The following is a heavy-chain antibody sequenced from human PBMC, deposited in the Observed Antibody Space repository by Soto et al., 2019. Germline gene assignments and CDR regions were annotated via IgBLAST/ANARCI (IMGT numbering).Heavy chain of an antibody. Sequence: GASVKVSCKASGYTFTSYGISWVRQAPGQGLEWMGWIIPIFGTANYAQKFQGRVTITADESTSTAYMELSSLRSEDTAVYYCARDWPLIYYYGSGSSNAFDIWGQGTMVTVSS. CDR2: IIPIFGTA. CDR1: GYTFTSYG. V-gene: IGHV1-69*13. CDR3: ARDWPLIYYYGSGSSNAFDI. D-gene: IGHD3-10*01. J-gene: IGHJ3*02.